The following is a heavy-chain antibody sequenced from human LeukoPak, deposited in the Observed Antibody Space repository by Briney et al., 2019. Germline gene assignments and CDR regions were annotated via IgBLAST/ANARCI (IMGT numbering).Heavy chain of an antibody. J-gene: IGHJ4*02. V-gene: IGHV3-15*01. Sequence: PGGSLRLSCAASGFTFSNACMSWVRQAPGKGLEWVGRIKSKTDGGTTDYAAPVKGRFTISRDDSKNTLCLQMNSLKTEDTAVYYCTTGLDTAMDSPIDYWGQGTLVTVSS. CDR3: TTGLDTAMDSPIDY. CDR2: IKSKTDGGTT. D-gene: IGHD5-18*01. CDR1: GFTFSNAC.